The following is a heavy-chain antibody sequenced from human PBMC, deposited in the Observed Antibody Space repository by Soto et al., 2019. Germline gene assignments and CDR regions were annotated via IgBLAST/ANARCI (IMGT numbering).Heavy chain of an antibody. Sequence: SETLSLTCAVYGGSFSGYYGSWIRQPPGKGLEWIGEINHSGSTNYNPSLKSRVTISVDTSKNQFSLKLSSVTAADTAVYYCARLRQGSAIDYWGQGTLVTVSS. CDR1: GGSFSGYY. CDR2: INHSGST. CDR3: ARLRQGSAIDY. D-gene: IGHD6-19*01. V-gene: IGHV4-34*01. J-gene: IGHJ4*02.